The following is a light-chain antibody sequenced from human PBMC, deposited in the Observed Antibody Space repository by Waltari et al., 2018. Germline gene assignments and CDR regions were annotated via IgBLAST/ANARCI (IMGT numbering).Light chain of an antibody. V-gene: IGKV3-20*01. Sequence: EIVLTQSPGTLSLSPGERATLSCRASQSVSSSYLAWYQQKPGQAPRLLIYGASSRATGIPDRFSGSGSVIDFTLTISRLEPEDFAVYYCQQYGSSPQTFGQGTKVEIK. CDR1: QSVSSSY. CDR2: GAS. J-gene: IGKJ1*01. CDR3: QQYGSSPQT.